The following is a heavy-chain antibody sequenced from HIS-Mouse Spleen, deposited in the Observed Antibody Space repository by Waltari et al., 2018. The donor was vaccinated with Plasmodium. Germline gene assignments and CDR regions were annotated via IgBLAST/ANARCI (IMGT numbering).Heavy chain of an antibody. V-gene: IGHV3-7*01. D-gene: IGHD6-13*01. CDR3: ASSWYWYFDL. J-gene: IGHJ2*01. CDR2: IKQDGSEK. CDR1: GFTFSSYW. Sequence: EVQLVESGGGLVQPGGSLRLSCAACGFTFSSYWMRWVRQAPGKGLEWLANIKQDGSEKYYVDSVKGRFTISRDNAKNSLYLQVNSLRAEDTAVYYCASSWYWYFDLWGRGTLVTVSS.